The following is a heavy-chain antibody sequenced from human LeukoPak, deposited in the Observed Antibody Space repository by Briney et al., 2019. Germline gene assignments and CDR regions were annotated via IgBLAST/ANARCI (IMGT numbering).Heavy chain of an antibody. D-gene: IGHD3-22*01. V-gene: IGHV5-51*01. CDR3: ARQIGAFYDSSGYSDY. Sequence: GESLKISCHDSGPLFTSYWMAWLRQMPGKGLEWMGIIYPGDSDTNYSPSFQGQVTISADKSRSTVYLQWSSLKASDTAMYYCARQIGAFYDSSGYSDYWGQGTLVTVSS. CDR1: GPLFTSYW. CDR2: IYPGDSDT. J-gene: IGHJ4*02.